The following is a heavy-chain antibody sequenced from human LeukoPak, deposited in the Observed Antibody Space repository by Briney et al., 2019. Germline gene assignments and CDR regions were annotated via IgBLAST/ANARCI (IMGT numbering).Heavy chain of an antibody. V-gene: IGHV4-59*01. J-gene: IGHJ4*02. CDR2: IYYSGST. Sequence: SETLSLTCAVSGGSISSYYWSWIRQPPGKGLEWIGYIYYSGSTNYNPSLKSRVTISVDTSKNQFSLKLSSVTAADTAVYYCAKDLPYLLYYFDYWGQGTLVTVSS. CDR3: AKDLPYLLYYFDY. CDR1: GGSISSYY. D-gene: IGHD3-10*01.